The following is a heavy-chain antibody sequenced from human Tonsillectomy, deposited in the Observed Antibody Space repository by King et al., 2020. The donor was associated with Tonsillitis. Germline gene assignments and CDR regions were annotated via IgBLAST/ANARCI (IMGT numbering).Heavy chain of an antibody. J-gene: IGHJ5*02. D-gene: IGHD5-24*01. V-gene: IGHV1-2*02. CDR2: IDCNSGST. CDR1: GYTFTHYH. Sequence: VQLVESGTEVKVPGASVTVSGKASGYTFTHYHIHWIRQAPGQGLEWMGWIDCNSGSTNYAQNLQGRVTLTRDTSTNTAYMDLRSLRSDDTAIYYCSRETWVYGSWGQGTLVTVSS. CDR3: SRETWVYGS.